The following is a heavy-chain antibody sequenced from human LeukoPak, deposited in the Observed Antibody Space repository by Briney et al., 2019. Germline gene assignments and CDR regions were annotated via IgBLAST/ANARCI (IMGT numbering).Heavy chain of an antibody. V-gene: IGHV3-33*01. D-gene: IGHD4-17*01. J-gene: IGHJ3*02. CDR2: IWYDESKK. Sequence: GGCLRLSCAAPGFTLSSYGMDWVRQAPGEGLEWVALIWYDESKKYYTDSVKGRFTITRDYSKNTLYLQMSSLRAEDTAVYYCARDKTVMTTVLSDAFDIWGQGTMVTVSS. CDR1: GFTLSSYG. CDR3: ARDKTVMTTVLSDAFDI.